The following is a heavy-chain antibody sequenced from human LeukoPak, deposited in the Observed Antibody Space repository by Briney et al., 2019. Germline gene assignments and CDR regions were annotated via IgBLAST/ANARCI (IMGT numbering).Heavy chain of an antibody. CDR3: ARDDDYDDHNTFDM. D-gene: IGHD4-17*01. CDR2: IWSHGNTK. J-gene: IGHJ3*02. Sequence: GGSLRLSCAASGFVFSTYGMHWVRQAPGKGREWVAVIWSHGNTKKYADSVTGRFTISRDNSKNTLYLEMNTLRAEDTAVYYCARDDDYDDHNTFDMWGHGTMVTVSS. CDR1: GFVFSTYG. V-gene: IGHV3-33*01.